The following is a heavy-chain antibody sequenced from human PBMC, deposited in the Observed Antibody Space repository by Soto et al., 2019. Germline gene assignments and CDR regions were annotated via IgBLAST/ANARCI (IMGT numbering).Heavy chain of an antibody. D-gene: IGHD6-19*01. CDR1: GYTFTCRY. Sequence: GASVKVSCKASGYTFTCRYLHWVRQAPGQALEWMGWITPFNNHTNYSQKFQDRVTITRDRSMSTVYMELSSLRSEDTAMYYCARSSTSGWSKFDYWGRGTLVTVSS. V-gene: IGHV1-45*02. CDR2: ITPFNNHT. CDR3: ARSSTSGWSKFDY. J-gene: IGHJ4*02.